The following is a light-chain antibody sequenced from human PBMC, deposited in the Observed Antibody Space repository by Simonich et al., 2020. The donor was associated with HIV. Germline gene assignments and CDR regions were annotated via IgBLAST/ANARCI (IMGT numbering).Light chain of an antibody. CDR1: QSLVHSDGNTY. CDR2: KVS. J-gene: IGKJ1*01. Sequence: DVVMTQSPLSLPVTLGQPASISCRSSQSLVHSDGNTYLNWFQQRPGQSPRRLIYKVSNRDSGVPDRFSGSGSGTDFTLKISRGEAEDVGVYYCMQGTHWPRTFGQGTKVEIK. CDR3: MQGTHWPRT. V-gene: IGKV2-30*02.